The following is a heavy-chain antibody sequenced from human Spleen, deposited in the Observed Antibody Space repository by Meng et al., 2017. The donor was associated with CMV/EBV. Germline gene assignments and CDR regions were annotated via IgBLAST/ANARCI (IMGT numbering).Heavy chain of an antibody. J-gene: IGHJ6*02. CDR2: IYYTGNT. CDR1: GGSITSSSYY. D-gene: IGHD6-13*01. Sequence: GSLRLSCSVSGGSITSSSYYWGWIRQPPGKGLEWIGSIYYTGNTYYNPSLESRITISIATSRNQFSLRVNSVTAADTAVYYCAREAAGYYYYYGMDVWGHGTTVTVSS. CDR3: AREAAGYYYYYGMDV. V-gene: IGHV4-39*07.